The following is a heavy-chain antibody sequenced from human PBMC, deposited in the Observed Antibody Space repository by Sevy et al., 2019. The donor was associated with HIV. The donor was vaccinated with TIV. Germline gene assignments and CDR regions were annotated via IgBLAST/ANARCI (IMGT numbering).Heavy chain of an antibody. CDR3: ARGGSNYNYDILTAYYLDY. Sequence: SETLSLTCAVYGGSFSGYYWSWIRQPPGKGLEWIGEINHSGSTNYNPSLKSRVTISVDTSKNQFSLKLSSVTAADTAVYYCARGGSNYNYDILTAYYLDYWGQGTLVTVSS. J-gene: IGHJ4*02. CDR2: INHSGST. D-gene: IGHD3-9*01. CDR1: GGSFSGYY. V-gene: IGHV4-34*01.